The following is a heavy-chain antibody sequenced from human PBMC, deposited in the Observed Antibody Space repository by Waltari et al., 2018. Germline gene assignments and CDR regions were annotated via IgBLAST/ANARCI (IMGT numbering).Heavy chain of an antibody. V-gene: IGHV1-69*13. D-gene: IGHD2-21*01. CDR1: GGTFSSYA. CDR3: ARDMAYCGGDCFFGYYYYGMDV. J-gene: IGHJ6*02. CDR2: IIPIFGTA. Sequence: QVQLVQSGAEVKKPGSSVKVSCKASGGTFSSYAISWVRKAPGQGLEWMGGIIPIFGTANYAQKFQGRVTITADESTSTAYMELSSLRSEDTAVYYCARDMAYCGGDCFFGYYYYGMDVWGQGTTVTVSS.